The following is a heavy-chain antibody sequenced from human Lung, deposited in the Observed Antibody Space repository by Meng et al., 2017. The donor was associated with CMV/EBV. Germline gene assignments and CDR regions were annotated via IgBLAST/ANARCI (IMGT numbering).Heavy chain of an antibody. J-gene: IGHJ5*02. CDR1: GGSFSGYD. D-gene: IGHD2-2*02. CDR3: ASGGYCSSTSCYKLYLISFGP. CDR2: INHSGST. V-gene: IGHV4-34*01. Sequence: SETXSLXCAVYGGSFSGYDWSWIRQHPGQGLEWIGEINHSGSTNYNPSLKSRVTISVDTSKNQFPLKLSSVTAADTAVYYCASGGYCSSTSCYKLYLISFGPWXQGTXVTVSS.